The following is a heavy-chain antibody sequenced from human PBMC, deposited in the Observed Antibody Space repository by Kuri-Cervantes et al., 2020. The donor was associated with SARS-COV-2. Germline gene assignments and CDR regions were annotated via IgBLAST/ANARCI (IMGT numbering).Heavy chain of an antibody. V-gene: IGHV1-69*13. J-gene: IGHJ5*02. D-gene: IGHD3-10*01. Sequence: SAKVSCKASRGTFSTYAISWVRQAPGQGLEWMGGMIPIFETATYARKFQGRVTISADESTRTVYMELTSLRFEDTATYYCARVDIGFDSGKYYNFVGWFDPWGQGTLVTVSS. CDR3: ARVDIGFDSGKYYNFVGWFDP. CDR1: RGTFSTYA. CDR2: MIPIFETA.